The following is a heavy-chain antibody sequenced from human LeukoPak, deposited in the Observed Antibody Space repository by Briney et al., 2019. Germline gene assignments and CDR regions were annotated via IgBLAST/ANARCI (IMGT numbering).Heavy chain of an antibody. CDR3: AKGTYYDFWSGYYFLGGFDP. D-gene: IGHD3-3*01. Sequence: PGGSLRLSCAASGFTFSSYAMGWVRQAPGKGLEWVSAISGSGGSTYYAESVKGRFTISRDNSKNTLYLQMNSLRAEDTAVYYCAKGTYYDFWSGYYFLGGFDPWGQGTLVTVSS. J-gene: IGHJ5*02. V-gene: IGHV3-23*01. CDR2: ISGSGGST. CDR1: GFTFSSYA.